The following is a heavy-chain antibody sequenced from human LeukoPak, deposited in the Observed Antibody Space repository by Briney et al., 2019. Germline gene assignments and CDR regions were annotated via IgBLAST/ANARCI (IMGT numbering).Heavy chain of an antibody. Sequence: SETLSLTCAVYGGFFSDYYWSWIRQPPGKGLELIGEISHSGSTNYNPSLKSRVTISVDTSKNQFSLKLSSVTAADTAVYYCARSSTISPYYYYYGMDVWVKGTTVTVSS. CDR2: ISHSGST. CDR3: ARSSTISPYYYYYGMDV. V-gene: IGHV4-34*01. CDR1: GGFFSDYY. D-gene: IGHD4/OR15-4a*01. J-gene: IGHJ6*04.